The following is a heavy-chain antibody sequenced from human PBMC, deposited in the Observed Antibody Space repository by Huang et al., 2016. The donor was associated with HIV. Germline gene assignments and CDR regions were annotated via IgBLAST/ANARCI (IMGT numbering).Heavy chain of an antibody. J-gene: IGHJ6*03. V-gene: IGHV1-69*13. CDR1: GGTFSTNA. D-gene: IGHD2-21*02. Sequence: QVQLVQSGAEVKRPGASVKVSCRASGGTFSTNAGSWVRKAPGKGLEWMGGIIPMFGTTNYAQRFQGKVTITADESSSTVYMELSSLRSDDTAVYYCARQPYCGGDCAHYYYFYMDVWGKGTTVTVSS. CDR3: ARQPYCGGDCAHYYYFYMDV. CDR2: IIPMFGTT.